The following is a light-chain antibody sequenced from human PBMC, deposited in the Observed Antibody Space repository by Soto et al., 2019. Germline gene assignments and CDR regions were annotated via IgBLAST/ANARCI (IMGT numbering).Light chain of an antibody. Sequence: QSVLTQPPSVSGAPGQRVTLSCTGNSSNLGAGYDVHWYQQLPGAAPKLVIFGNRNRPSGVSNRFSGSKSGNTASLTVSGLQPEDEADYYCSSYTSSTTLVFGTGTKLTVL. V-gene: IGLV1-40*01. CDR3: SSYTSSTTLV. CDR2: GNR. J-gene: IGLJ1*01. CDR1: SSNLGAGYD.